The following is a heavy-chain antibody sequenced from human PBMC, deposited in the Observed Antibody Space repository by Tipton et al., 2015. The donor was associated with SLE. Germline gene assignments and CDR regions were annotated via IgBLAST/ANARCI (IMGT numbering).Heavy chain of an antibody. D-gene: IGHD6-13*01. CDR2: IYSGGST. J-gene: IGHJ4*02. CDR3: ARGTSNTWYAADY. CDR1: GFTVSSNY. V-gene: IGHV3-53*05. Sequence: SLRLSCAASGFTVSSNYMTWVRQTPGKGLEWASVIYSGGSTHYADSVKGRFTISRDSSKNTVSLQMSSLRIEDTAVYYCARGTSNTWYAADYWGQGTLVTVSS.